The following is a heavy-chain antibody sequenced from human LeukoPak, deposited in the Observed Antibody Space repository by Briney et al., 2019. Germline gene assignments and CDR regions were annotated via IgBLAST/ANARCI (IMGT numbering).Heavy chain of an antibody. Sequence: GGSLRLSCAGSGFPFSNYWMAWVRQAPGKGLEWLANMKEDGGEINYVDSVKGRFTISRDNAKNSLDLQMNSLRVDDTAVYYCVRDRGYSTFDYWGQGTLVIVSS. D-gene: IGHD4-23*01. CDR2: MKEDGGEI. V-gene: IGHV3-7*01. CDR3: VRDRGYSTFDY. J-gene: IGHJ4*02. CDR1: GFPFSNYW.